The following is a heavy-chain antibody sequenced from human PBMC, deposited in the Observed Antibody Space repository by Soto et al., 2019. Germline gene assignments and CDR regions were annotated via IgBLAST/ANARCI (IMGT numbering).Heavy chain of an antibody. J-gene: IGHJ4*02. CDR1: GFTFSSYA. D-gene: IGHD4-17*01. Sequence: QVQLVESGGGVVQPGRSLRLSCAASGFTFSSYAMHWVRQAPGKGLEWVAVISYDGSNKYYADSVKGRFTISRDNSKNTLYLEMNSRRAEDTAVYYWGRGGFTVTTGSLNPLDYWGQGTLVTVSS. CDR3: GRGGFTVTTGSLNPLDY. V-gene: IGHV3-30-3*01. CDR2: ISYDGSNK.